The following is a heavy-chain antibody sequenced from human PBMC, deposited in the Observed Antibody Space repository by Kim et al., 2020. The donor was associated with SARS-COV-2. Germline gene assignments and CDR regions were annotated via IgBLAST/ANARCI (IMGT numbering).Heavy chain of an antibody. CDR3: AKSQASYFNDDLDV. D-gene: IGHD3-10*01. V-gene: IGHV3-23*01. CDR2: IKGGGGNT. J-gene: IGHJ3*01. CDR1: GFTFRNYL. Sequence: GGSLRLSCSASGFTFRNYLLNWVRQAPGKGLEWVSAIKGGGGNTFYADSVKGRFTISRDNPKNTLYLQMNSLRAEDTAIYYCAKSQASYFNDDLDVWGRGTMVTVSS.